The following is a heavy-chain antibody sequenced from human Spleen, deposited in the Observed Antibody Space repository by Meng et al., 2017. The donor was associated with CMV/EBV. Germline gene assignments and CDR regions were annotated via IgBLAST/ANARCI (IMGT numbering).Heavy chain of an antibody. Sequence: LTCAVSGGSISSSNWWSWVRQPPGKGLEWIGEIYHSGSTNYNPSLKSRVTISVDKSKNQFPLKLSSVTAADTAVYYCASFLGNWNYDYWGQGTLVTVSS. CDR2: IYHSGST. CDR3: ASFLGNWNYDY. V-gene: IGHV4-4*02. CDR1: GGSISSSNW. J-gene: IGHJ4*02. D-gene: IGHD1-7*01.